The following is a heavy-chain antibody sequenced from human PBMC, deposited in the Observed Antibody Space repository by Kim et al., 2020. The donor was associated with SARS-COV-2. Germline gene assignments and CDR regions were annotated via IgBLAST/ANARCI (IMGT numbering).Heavy chain of an antibody. CDR1: GGTFSSYA. D-gene: IGHD3-3*01. V-gene: IGHV1-69*13. CDR2: IIPIFGTA. CDR3: AKNDFWSGYFDAFDI. Sequence: SVMVSCKASGGTFSSYAISWVRQAPGQGLEWMGGIIPIFGTANYAQKFQGRVTITADESTSTAYMELSSLRSEDTAVYYCAKNDFWSGYFDAFDIWGQGTMVTVSS. J-gene: IGHJ3*02.